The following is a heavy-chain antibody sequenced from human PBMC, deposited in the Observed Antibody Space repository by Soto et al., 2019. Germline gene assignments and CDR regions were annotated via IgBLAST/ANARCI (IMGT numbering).Heavy chain of an antibody. J-gene: IGHJ4*02. CDR1: GFSFSTYA. CDR3: AKPDGSGSYYKPLSFGY. CDR2: ISSSGRDT. D-gene: IGHD3-10*01. Sequence: GSLRLSCAASGFSFSTYAMSWVRQAPGKGLEWVAAISSSGRDTYYADSVKGRFTISRDNSKNTLYLQMNSLRAEDTAVYYCAKPDGSGSYYKPLSFGYWGQGTLVTVSS. V-gene: IGHV3-23*01.